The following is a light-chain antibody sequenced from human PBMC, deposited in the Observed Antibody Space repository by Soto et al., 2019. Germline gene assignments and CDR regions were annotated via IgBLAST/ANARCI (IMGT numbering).Light chain of an antibody. CDR3: NSYGGSTNVV. Sequence: QSALTQPPSASGSPGQSVTISCTGTSSDVGGYHFVSWYQQHPGKAPKILIYEVSKRASGVPDRFSGSKSGNTASLTVSGLQPDDEADYYCNSYGGSTNVVFGGGTKLTV. CDR1: SSDVGGYHF. CDR2: EVS. V-gene: IGLV2-8*01. J-gene: IGLJ2*01.